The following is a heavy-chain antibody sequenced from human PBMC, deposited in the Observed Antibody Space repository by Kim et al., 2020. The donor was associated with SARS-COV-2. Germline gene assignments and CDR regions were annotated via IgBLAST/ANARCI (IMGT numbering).Heavy chain of an antibody. CDR3: ARDTPDSSGYLGCHFDY. Sequence: ASVKVSCKASGYTFTSYYMHWVRQAPGQGLEWMGIINPSGGSTSYAQKFQGRVTMTRDTSTSTVYMELSSLRSEDTAVYYCARDTPDSSGYLGCHFDYWGQGTLVTVSS. CDR1: GYTFTSYY. D-gene: IGHD3-22*01. CDR2: INPSGGST. V-gene: IGHV1-46*01. J-gene: IGHJ4*02.